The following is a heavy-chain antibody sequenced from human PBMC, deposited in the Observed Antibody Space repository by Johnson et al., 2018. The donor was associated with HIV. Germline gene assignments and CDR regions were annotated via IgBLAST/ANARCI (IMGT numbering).Heavy chain of an antibody. D-gene: IGHD6-13*01. CDR3: ARDGKYSSIGPDAFDV. CDR1: GFTVSSNY. V-gene: IGHV3-66*02. Sequence: DVQLAESGGGLVQRGGSLRLSCAASGFTVSSNYMTWVRQAPGKGLEWVSVIYSGGSTYYADSVKGRFTISRDHSENTLYLQMNSLRPEDTAVYFCARDGKYSSIGPDAFDVWGQGTMVAVSS. CDR2: IYSGGST. J-gene: IGHJ3*01.